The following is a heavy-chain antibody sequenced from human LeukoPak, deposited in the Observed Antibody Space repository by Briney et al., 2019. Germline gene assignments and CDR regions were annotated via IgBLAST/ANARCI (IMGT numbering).Heavy chain of an antibody. D-gene: IGHD3-10*01. Sequence: GGSLRLSCAASGFTFSDYSMHWIRQAPDKGLDWMAFIRYDESNIYYADSVKGRFTISRDNSKNTLYLQMNSLRAEDTAVYYCARDRGSGLDYWGQGTLVTVSS. CDR2: IRYDESNI. J-gene: IGHJ4*02. CDR3: ARDRGSGLDY. V-gene: IGHV3-30*02. CDR1: GFTFSDYS.